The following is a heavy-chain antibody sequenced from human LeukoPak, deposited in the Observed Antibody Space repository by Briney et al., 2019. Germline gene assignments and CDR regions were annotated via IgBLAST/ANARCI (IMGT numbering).Heavy chain of an antibody. D-gene: IGHD3-22*01. CDR3: AGEDNSSGYRPFDI. J-gene: IGHJ3*02. V-gene: IGHV1-69*05. Sequence: ASVKVSCKASGGTFSSYAISWVRQAPGQGLEWMGGIIPIFGTANYAQKFQGRVTMTRDMSMSTAYMELSRLRSDDTAVYYCAGEDNSSGYRPFDIWGQGTMVTVPS. CDR1: GGTFSSYA. CDR2: IIPIFGTA.